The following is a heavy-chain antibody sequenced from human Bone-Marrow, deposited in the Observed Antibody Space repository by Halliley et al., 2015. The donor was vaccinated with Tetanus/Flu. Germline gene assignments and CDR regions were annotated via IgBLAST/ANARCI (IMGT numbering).Heavy chain of an antibody. Sequence: TLSLTCTVSGASFSSAAYYWTWIRQHPVKGLEYIGYIHNSGRTYYNPSLRGRLDISLDTYKTQFSLELRSVSAADTAVYYCARDLGVGSGESRGGMDVWGQGTTVTVSS. D-gene: IGHD3-16*01. CDR2: IHNSGRT. V-gene: IGHV4-31*03. CDR3: ARDLGVGSGESRGGMDV. J-gene: IGHJ6*02. CDR1: GASFSSAAYY.